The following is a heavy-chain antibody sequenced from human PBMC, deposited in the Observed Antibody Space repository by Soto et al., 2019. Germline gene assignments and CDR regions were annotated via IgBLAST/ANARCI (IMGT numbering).Heavy chain of an antibody. J-gene: IGHJ4*02. CDR2: ISDNGRSI. CDR3: VKDDGGYPSTAPH. CDR1: GFTFTNYA. Sequence: GGSLRLSCAASGFTFTNYAMSCVRQAPGTGLLEWVSAISDNGRSIYHADSVKGRFTISKDISKNSLSLQMNSLGVEDTAVYFCVKDDGGYPSTAPHWGQGTLVTVSS. D-gene: IGHD3-22*01. V-gene: IGHV3-23*01.